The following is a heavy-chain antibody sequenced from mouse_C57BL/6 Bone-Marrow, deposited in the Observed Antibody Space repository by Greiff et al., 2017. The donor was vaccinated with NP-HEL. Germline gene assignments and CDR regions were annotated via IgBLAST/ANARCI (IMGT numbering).Heavy chain of an antibody. V-gene: IGHV14-4*01. CDR2: IDPENGDT. Sequence: EVQLQESGAELVRPGASVKLSCTASGFNIKDDYMHWVKQRPEQGLEWIGWIDPENGDTEYASKFQGKATITADPSSNTAYLQLSSLTSEDTAVYYCTTSWFAYWGQGTLVTVSA. CDR3: TTSWFAY. J-gene: IGHJ3*01. CDR1: GFNIKDDY.